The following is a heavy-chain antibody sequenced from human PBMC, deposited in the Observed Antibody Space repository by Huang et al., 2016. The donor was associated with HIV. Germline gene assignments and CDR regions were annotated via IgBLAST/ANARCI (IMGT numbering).Heavy chain of an antibody. CDR2: IDYSGSN. V-gene: IGHV4-59*11. J-gene: IGHJ4*02. CDR3: ARDHHDFWRGYRRMYFFDH. Sequence: QVQLQESGPGLVKPSETLSLTCTVSGGSISTHYWSWIRQPPGTGLEWIGSIDYSGSNNYSPSLKSRVTILLDTSKNQFSLRVNSVTAADTAMYYCARDHHDFWRGYRRMYFFDHWGQGTLVTVSS. CDR1: GGSISTHY. D-gene: IGHD3-3*01.